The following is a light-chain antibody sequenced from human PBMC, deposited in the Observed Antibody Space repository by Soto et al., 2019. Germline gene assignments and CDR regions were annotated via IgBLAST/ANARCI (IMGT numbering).Light chain of an antibody. Sequence: DIVMTQSPGSLAVSLGERATINCKSSQSVLSSSNNKNYLAWYQQKPGQPPKLLIYWASTRESGVPDRFSGSGSGTDFTLTISSLQAEDVAVYYCQQYYRTPLTFGPGTKVDIK. V-gene: IGKV4-1*01. J-gene: IGKJ3*01. CDR3: QQYYRTPLT. CDR1: QSVLSSSNNKNY. CDR2: WAS.